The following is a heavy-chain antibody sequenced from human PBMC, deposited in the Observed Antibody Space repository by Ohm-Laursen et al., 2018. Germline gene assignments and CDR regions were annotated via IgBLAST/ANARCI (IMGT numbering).Heavy chain of an antibody. CDR3: ARDHELTDAFDI. CDR1: GFTFSDYY. V-gene: IGHV3-11*04. Sequence: SLRLSCTASGFTFSDYYMSWIRQAPGKGLERVSYISSSGSTIYYADSVKGRFTISRDNAKNSLYLQMNSLRAEDTAVYYCARDHELTDAFDIWGQGTMVTVSS. D-gene: IGHD1-1*01. CDR2: ISSSGSTI. J-gene: IGHJ3*02.